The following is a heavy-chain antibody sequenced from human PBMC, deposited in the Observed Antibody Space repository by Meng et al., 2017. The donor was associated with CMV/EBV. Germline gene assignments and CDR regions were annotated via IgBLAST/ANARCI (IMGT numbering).Heavy chain of an antibody. Sequence: GESLKISCAASGFTFSSYAMHWVRQAPGKGLEWVAVISYDGSNKYYADSVKGRFTISRDNSKNTLYLQMNSLGAEDTAVYYCARDRRGYSYGYYYYGMDVWGQGTTVTVSS. CDR3: ARDRRGYSYGYYYYGMDV. CDR1: GFTFSSYA. V-gene: IGHV3-30-3*01. J-gene: IGHJ6*02. CDR2: ISYDGSNK. D-gene: IGHD5-18*01.